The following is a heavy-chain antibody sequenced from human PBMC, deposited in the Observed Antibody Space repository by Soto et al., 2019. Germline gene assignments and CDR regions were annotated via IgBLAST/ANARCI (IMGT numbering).Heavy chain of an antibody. D-gene: IGHD6-19*01. CDR3: ARHVNLPLAGTGFXS. CDR1: GGSISSYY. Sequence: PSETLSLTCTVSGGSISSYYWSWLRQPPGKGLEWIGYIYNIIGSTSYNPSLRSRVTMSIDTSQEQFSLRLSSVTATDTAVYYCARHVNLPLAGTGFXSWGRGTLVTVSS. J-gene: IGHJ4*02. CDR2: IYNIIGST. V-gene: IGHV4-59*08.